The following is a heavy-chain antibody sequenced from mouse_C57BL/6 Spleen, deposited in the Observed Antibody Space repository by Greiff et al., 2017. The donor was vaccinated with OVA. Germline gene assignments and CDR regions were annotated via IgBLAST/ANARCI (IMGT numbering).Heavy chain of an antibody. Sequence: VQLQESGAELARPGASVKLSCKASGYTFTSYGISWVKQRTGQGLEWIGEIYPRSGNTYYNEKFKGKATLTADKSSSTAYMELRSLTSEDSAVYFCARDATTVVADWYFDVWGTGTTVTVSS. D-gene: IGHD1-1*01. CDR3: ARDATTVVADWYFDV. CDR1: GYTFTSYG. J-gene: IGHJ1*03. CDR2: IYPRSGNT. V-gene: IGHV1-81*01.